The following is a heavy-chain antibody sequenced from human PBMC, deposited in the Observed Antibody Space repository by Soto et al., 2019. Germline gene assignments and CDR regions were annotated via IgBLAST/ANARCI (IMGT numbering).Heavy chain of an antibody. Sequence: SETLSLICAVPGYSISSDNWWGWIRQPPGKGLEWIGYIFYTGTTYYNLSLKSRVTMSVDTAKDQFSLKLSSVTAADTAVYYCARTSRFKRGHLDYWGQGTLVTVSS. V-gene: IGHV4-28*01. J-gene: IGHJ4*02. CDR3: ARTSRFKRGHLDY. CDR1: GYSISSDNW. CDR2: IFYTGTT. D-gene: IGHD1-26*01.